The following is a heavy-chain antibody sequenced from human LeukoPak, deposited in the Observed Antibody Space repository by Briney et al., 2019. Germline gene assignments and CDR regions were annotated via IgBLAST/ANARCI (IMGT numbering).Heavy chain of an antibody. CDR1: GDSINSAIYC. D-gene: IGHD2-15*01. Sequence: PSETLSLTCTVSGDSINSAIYCWGWIRQPPGKDLEWIGTICHSGNTYYNPSLKSRATVSVDTSKSQLSLRLNSVTAADTSVYYCARYCNAGACSMFKTFDVWGQGTMVTVSS. V-gene: IGHV4-39*01. CDR2: ICHSGNT. J-gene: IGHJ3*01. CDR3: ARYCNAGACSMFKTFDV.